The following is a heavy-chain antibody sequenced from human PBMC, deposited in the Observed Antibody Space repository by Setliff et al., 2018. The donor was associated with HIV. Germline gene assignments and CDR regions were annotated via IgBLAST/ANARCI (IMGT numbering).Heavy chain of an antibody. V-gene: IGHV4-61*02. Sequence: SETLSLTCAVSNGSISTIRYYWSWLRQPAGKGLEWIERVYISGSTKYNPSLQSRVTMSIDTSKNQFSLRLTSVTAADTAVYYCARRIDDSGSFPDKNWFDTWGQGSLVTVSS. CDR3: ARRIDDSGSFPDKNWFDT. D-gene: IGHD3-10*01. J-gene: IGHJ5*02. CDR2: VYISGST. CDR1: NGSISTIRYY.